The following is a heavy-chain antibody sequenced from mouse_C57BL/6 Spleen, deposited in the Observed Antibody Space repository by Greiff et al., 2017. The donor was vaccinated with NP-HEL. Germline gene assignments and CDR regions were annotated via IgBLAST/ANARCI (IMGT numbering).Heavy chain of an antibody. CDR1: GYTFTDYN. V-gene: IGHV1-18*01. CDR2: INPSNGGT. CDR3: ARRIYYDYPFAY. J-gene: IGHJ3*01. Sequence: VQLQQSGPELVKPGASVKIPCKASGYTFTDYNMDWVKQSHGKSLEWIGDINPSNGGTIYNQKFKGKATLTVDKSSSTAYMELRSLTSEDTAVYYCARRIYYDYPFAYWGQGTLVTVSA. D-gene: IGHD2-4*01.